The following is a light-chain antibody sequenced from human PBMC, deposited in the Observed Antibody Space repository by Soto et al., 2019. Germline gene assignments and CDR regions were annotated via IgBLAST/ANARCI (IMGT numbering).Light chain of an antibody. V-gene: IGKV3-15*01. CDR1: QSIGDS. CDR2: DTS. Sequence: IQMTHAPATLSESVLDGVNITFRASQSIGDSLAWYQHEPGQTPRLLIYDTSARATGVPARFSGSRSGPEFTLTINSLQSEDFAIYYCQSYNNWPLTCGGGHTVDIK. J-gene: IGKJ4*01. CDR3: QSYNNWPLT.